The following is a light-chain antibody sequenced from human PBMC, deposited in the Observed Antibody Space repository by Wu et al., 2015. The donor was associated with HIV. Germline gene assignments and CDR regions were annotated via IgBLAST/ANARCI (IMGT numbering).Light chain of an antibody. CDR3: QQYNNWRT. V-gene: IGKV3-15*01. CDR1: QSVSSN. Sequence: EIVMTQSPATLSVSPGERATLSCRASQSVSSNLAWYQQKPGQAPRLLIYGASTRATGIPARFSGSGSGTEFTLTISSLQPEDFAVYYCQQYNNWRTFGQGTKVEIK. CDR2: GAS. J-gene: IGKJ1*01.